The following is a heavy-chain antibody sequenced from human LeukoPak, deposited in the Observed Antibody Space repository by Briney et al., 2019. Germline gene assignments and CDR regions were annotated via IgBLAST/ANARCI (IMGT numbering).Heavy chain of an antibody. J-gene: IGHJ4*02. CDR3: ATDIGSAPFDY. D-gene: IGHD3-10*01. CDR1: GFTFSSYG. CDR2: IWSDGSNK. V-gene: IGHV3-33*01. Sequence: GGSRRLSCAASGFTFSSYGMHWVRQAPGKGLEWVAVIWSDGSNKNYADSVKGRFTISRDNSKNTLYLQMNSLRVEDTAMYYCATDIGSAPFDYWGQGTLVTVSS.